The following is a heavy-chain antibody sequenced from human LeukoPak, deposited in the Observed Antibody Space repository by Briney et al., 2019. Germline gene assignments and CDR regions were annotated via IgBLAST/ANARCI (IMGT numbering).Heavy chain of an antibody. Sequence: PGGSLRLSCAASGFTFSSYEMNWVRQAPGKGLEWVSYISSSGSTIYYADSVKGRFTISRDNAKNSLYLQMNSLRAEDTAVYYCARDTSQSNTVTYFDYWGQGTLVTVSS. J-gene: IGHJ4*02. D-gene: IGHD4-17*01. V-gene: IGHV3-48*03. CDR2: ISSSGSTI. CDR1: GFTFSSYE. CDR3: ARDTSQSNTVTYFDY.